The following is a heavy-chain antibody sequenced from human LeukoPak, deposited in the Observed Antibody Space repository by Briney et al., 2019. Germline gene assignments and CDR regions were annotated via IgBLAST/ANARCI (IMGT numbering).Heavy chain of an antibody. CDR1: GFTFSSCA. Sequence: GGSLRLSCAASGFTFSSCAMSWVRQAPGKGLEWVSVISGSGGFIYYGDSLKGRFSISRDNSKNMLYLQMNSLRVEDTAVYYCAKDLLPHQILLFSAYMDVWGKGTTVTVSS. CDR3: AKDLLPHQILLFSAYMDV. D-gene: IGHD3-10*01. J-gene: IGHJ6*03. V-gene: IGHV3-23*01. CDR2: ISGSGGFI.